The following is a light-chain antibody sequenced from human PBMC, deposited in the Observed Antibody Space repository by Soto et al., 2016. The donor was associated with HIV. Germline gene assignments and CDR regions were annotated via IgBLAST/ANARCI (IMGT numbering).Light chain of an antibody. V-gene: IGKV1-5*03. CDR3: QQYYTYPLT. J-gene: IGKJ4*01. Sequence: DIQMTQSPSTLSASVGDRVTITCRASQSINSWLAWYQQKAGKAPKLLIYKASSLESGVPSRFSGSGSGTEFTLNISSLQPDDFATYSCQQYYTYPLTFGGGTKVEI. CDR2: KAS. CDR1: QSINSW.